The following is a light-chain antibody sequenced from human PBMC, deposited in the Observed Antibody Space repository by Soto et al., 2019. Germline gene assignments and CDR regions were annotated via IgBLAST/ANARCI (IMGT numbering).Light chain of an antibody. V-gene: IGKV3-20*01. Sequence: EIVLTQSPGTLSLSPGERATLSCRASQFLSSSYVVWYQQKPGQAPRLLIYAASRRATGIPDRFSGSGSATEYTLTISRLEPEDFAVYYCQQQGTFGPGTRLEIK. J-gene: IGKJ2*01. CDR3: QQQGT. CDR1: QFLSSSY. CDR2: AAS.